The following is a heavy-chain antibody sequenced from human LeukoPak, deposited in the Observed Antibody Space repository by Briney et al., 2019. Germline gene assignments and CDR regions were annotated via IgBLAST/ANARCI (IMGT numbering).Heavy chain of an antibody. CDR3: ARDPTTYDSSGYYPGY. CDR1: GFTFSSYA. CDR2: ISYDGSNK. Sequence: GGSLRLSCAASGFTFSSYAMHWVGQAPGKGLDWVAVISYDGSNKYYADSVKGRFTISRDNSKNTLYLQMNSVRAEDTAVYYCARDPTTYDSSGYYPGYWGQGTLVTVSS. D-gene: IGHD3-22*01. V-gene: IGHV3-30-3*01. J-gene: IGHJ4*02.